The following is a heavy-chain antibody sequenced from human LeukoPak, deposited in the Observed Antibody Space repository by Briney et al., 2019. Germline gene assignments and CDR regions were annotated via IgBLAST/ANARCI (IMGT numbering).Heavy chain of an antibody. J-gene: IGHJ4*02. CDR2: ISGSGGST. CDR1: GFTFSSYA. V-gene: IGHV3-23*01. CDR3: AKDSAPIFGVVNDYFDY. Sequence: GGSLRLSCAASGFTFSSYAMSWVRQAPGKWLEWVSAISGSGGSTYYADSVKGRFTISRDNSKNTLYLQMNSLRAEDTAVYYCAKDSAPIFGVVNDYFDYWGQGTLVTVSS. D-gene: IGHD3-3*01.